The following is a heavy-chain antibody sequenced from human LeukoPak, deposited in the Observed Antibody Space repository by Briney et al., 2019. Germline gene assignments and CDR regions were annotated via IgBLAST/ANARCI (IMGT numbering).Heavy chain of an antibody. V-gene: IGHV1-18*01. D-gene: IGHD3-3*01. CDR2: ISAYNGNT. CDR1: GGTFSSYA. J-gene: IGHJ6*03. Sequence: ASVKVSCKASGGTFSSYAISWVRQAPGQGLEWMGWISAYNGNTNYAQKLQGRVTMTTDTSTSTAYMELRSLRSDDTAVYYCARDRGITIFGVVIAGGYYYYMDVWGKGTTVTVSS. CDR3: ARDRGITIFGVVIAGGYYYYMDV.